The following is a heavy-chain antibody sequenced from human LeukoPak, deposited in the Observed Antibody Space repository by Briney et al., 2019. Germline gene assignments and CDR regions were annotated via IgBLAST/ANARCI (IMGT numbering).Heavy chain of an antibody. CDR2: IIPIFGTA. V-gene: IGHV1-69*05. CDR3: ARVVYYGSGSYYNVPYYYMDV. D-gene: IGHD3-10*01. Sequence: GASVKVTCKASGGTFSSYAISWVRQAPGQGLEWMGGIIPIFGTANYAQKFQGRVTITTDESTSTAYMELSSLRSEDTAVYYCARVVYYGSGSYYNVPYYYMDVWGKGTTVTVSS. J-gene: IGHJ6*03. CDR1: GGTFSSYA.